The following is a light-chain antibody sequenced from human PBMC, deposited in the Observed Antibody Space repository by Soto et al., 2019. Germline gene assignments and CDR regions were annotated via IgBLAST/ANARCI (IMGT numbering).Light chain of an antibody. CDR2: EVS. CDR3: ISYTTSNNWL. CDR1: TSDVGGFDS. J-gene: IGLJ3*02. Sequence: QSALTQPASVSGSPGQSSTISCTATTSDVGGFDSVSWYQQHPGTAPRVIIYEVSNRPSGVSYRFSGSKSANTASLTISGLQADDEGDYYCISYTTSNNWLFGGGTQLTVL. V-gene: IGLV2-14*01.